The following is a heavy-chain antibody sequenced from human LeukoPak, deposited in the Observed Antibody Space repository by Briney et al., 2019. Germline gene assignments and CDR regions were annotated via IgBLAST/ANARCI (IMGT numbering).Heavy chain of an antibody. D-gene: IGHD6-13*01. Sequence: ASVKVSCKASGYTFTSYDINWVRQATGQGLEWMGWINPNSGGTNYAQKFQGRVTMTRDTSISTAYMELSRLRSDDTAVYYCARTLYSSSWYVSGYWGQGTLVTVSS. V-gene: IGHV1-2*02. CDR2: INPNSGGT. CDR3: ARTLYSSSWYVSGY. CDR1: GYTFTSYD. J-gene: IGHJ4*02.